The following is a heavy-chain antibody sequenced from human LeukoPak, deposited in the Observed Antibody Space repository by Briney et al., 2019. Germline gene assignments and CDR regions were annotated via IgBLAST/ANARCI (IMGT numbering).Heavy chain of an antibody. Sequence: PGGSLRLSCAASGFTFSSYGMHWVRQAPGKGLEWVAVIWYDGSNKYYADSVKGRFTISRDNSKNTLYLQMNSLRAEDTAVYYCAKDRGYSSSWYFDYWGQGILVTVSS. V-gene: IGHV3-33*06. J-gene: IGHJ4*02. CDR1: GFTFSSYG. CDR3: AKDRGYSSSWYFDY. D-gene: IGHD6-13*01. CDR2: IWYDGSNK.